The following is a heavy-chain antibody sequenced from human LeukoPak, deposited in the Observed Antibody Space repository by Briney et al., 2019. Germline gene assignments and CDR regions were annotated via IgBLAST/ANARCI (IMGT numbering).Heavy chain of an antibody. J-gene: IGHJ4*02. V-gene: IGHV3-21*01. CDR3: AGVSTRDYGGNSGQSGYHFDY. CDR1: GFTFSSHG. D-gene: IGHD4-23*01. CDR2: ISPSGGIT. Sequence: PGGSLRLSCGASGFTFSSHGMNWVRQAPGKGLEWVSGISPSGGITYYTDSVKGRFTISRDNAKNSLYLQMNSLRAEDTAVYYCAGVSTRDYGGNSGQSGYHFDYWGQGTLVTVSS.